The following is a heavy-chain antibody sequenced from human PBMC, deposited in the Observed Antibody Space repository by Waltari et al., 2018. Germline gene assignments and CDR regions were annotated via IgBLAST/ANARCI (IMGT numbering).Heavy chain of an antibody. CDR3: ARGKFTAFDI. J-gene: IGHJ3*02. V-gene: IGHV6-1*01. CDR2: TYYRSQWLN. Sequence: QVQLQQSGPGLVKPSQTLSLTCAVSGDSLFTTCVAWNWIRQSPSRGLEWLGRTYYRSQWLNDYALAVKGRITVNPDTSKNHFSLQLDSVTPDDTAVYYCARGKFTAFDIWGQGTMVTVSS. CDR1: GDSLFTTCVA.